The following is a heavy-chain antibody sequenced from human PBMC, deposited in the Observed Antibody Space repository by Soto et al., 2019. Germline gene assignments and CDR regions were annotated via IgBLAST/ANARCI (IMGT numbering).Heavy chain of an antibody. CDR1: GGTFSSYT. CDR2: IIPILGIA. D-gene: IGHD2-2*01. CDR3: ARGRPQLPAIGFQH. V-gene: IGHV1-69*02. Sequence: QVQLVQSGAEVKKPGYSVKVSCKGSGGTFSSYTISWEREAPGQGLEWMGRIIPILGIANYAQKFQGRVTITADKSTSTAYMELSSLRSEDTAVYYCARGRPQLPAIGFQHWGQGTLVTVSS. J-gene: IGHJ1*01.